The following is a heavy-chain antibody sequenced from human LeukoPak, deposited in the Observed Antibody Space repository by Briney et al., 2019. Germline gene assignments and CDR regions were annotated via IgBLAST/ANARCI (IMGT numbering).Heavy chain of an antibody. CDR1: GGSFSGYY. J-gene: IGHJ6*03. CDR3: ARGLGYYGSGSYYIPNYYYYYMDV. CDR2: INHSGST. D-gene: IGHD3-10*01. V-gene: IGHV4-34*01. Sequence: PSETLSLTCAVYGGSFSGYYWSWLRQPPGKGLEWIGEINHSGSTNYNPSLKSRVTISVDTSKNQFSLKLSSVTAADTAVYYCARGLGYYGSGSYYIPNYYYYYMDVWGKGTTVTVSS.